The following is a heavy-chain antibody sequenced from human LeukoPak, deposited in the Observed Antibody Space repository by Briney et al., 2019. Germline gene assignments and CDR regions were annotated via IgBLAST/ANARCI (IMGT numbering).Heavy chain of an antibody. CDR2: ISGSGTNT. J-gene: IGHJ4*02. CDR3: AKGQKPVIAALAFGY. V-gene: IGHV3-23*01. CDR1: GLTFSNYA. D-gene: IGHD6-13*01. Sequence: GGSLRLSCAASGLTFSNYAMSWVRQAPGKGLKWVSVISGSGTNTYYADSVKGRFTISRDNSKNTLSLQMNSLRAEDTAVYYCAKGQKPVIAALAFGYWGQGTLVTVSS.